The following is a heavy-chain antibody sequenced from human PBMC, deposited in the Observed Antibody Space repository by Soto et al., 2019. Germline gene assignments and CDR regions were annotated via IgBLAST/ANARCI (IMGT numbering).Heavy chain of an antibody. J-gene: IGHJ4*02. V-gene: IGHV1-69*08. CDR2: IIAVLGIT. CDR1: GGTSSTYT. Sequence: QVHLVQSGAEVRKPGSSVKVSCKASGGTSSTYTISWVRQAPGQGLEWMGRIIAVLGITNYAQSFQDRVTITADKSTSTAYMELSSLRSEDTAVYYCAREEGTVTYDYWGQGTLVTVSS. D-gene: IGHD4-17*01. CDR3: AREEGTVTYDY.